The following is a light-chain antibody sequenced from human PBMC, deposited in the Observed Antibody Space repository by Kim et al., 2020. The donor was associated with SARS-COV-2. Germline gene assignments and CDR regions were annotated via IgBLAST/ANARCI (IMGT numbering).Light chain of an antibody. Sequence: GQSIIISCTGTNGDVGGYNYVSWYQQHPGKAPKLVIYDVTKRPSGVSDRFSGSKSGNTASLTISGLQAEDEADYYCTSYTSSSTFVFGTGTKVTVL. V-gene: IGLV2-14*04. CDR1: NGDVGGYNY. CDR3: TSYTSSSTFV. CDR2: DVT. J-gene: IGLJ1*01.